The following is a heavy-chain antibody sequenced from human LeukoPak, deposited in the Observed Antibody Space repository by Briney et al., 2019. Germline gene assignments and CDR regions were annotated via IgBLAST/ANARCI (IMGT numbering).Heavy chain of an antibody. Sequence: SETLSLTCTASGGSISSSSYYWGWIRQPPGKGLEWIGSIYYSGSTYYNPSLKSRVTISVDTSKNQFSLKLSSVTAADTAVYYCARVWRYVWGSYRQYYFDYWGQGTLVTVSS. CDR1: GGSISSSSYY. CDR2: IYYSGST. V-gene: IGHV4-39*07. CDR3: ARVWRYVWGSYRQYYFDY. D-gene: IGHD3-16*02. J-gene: IGHJ4*02.